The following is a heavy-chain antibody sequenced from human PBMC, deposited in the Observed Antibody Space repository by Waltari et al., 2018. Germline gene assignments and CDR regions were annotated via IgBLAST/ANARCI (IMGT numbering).Heavy chain of an antibody. J-gene: IGHJ4*02. V-gene: IGHV3-7*01. Sequence: EVQVVESGGGLVQPGGSLRPSCAASGFTFRGSWMTWVRRAPGKGLEWVANIKTDGSETYYVDSVKGRFTISRDNTKNSLYLQMSSLRAEDTAVYYCAIGGVETSWYWRYWGQGTLVTVSS. CDR2: IKTDGSET. CDR1: GFTFRGSW. D-gene: IGHD6-13*01. CDR3: AIGGVETSWYWRY.